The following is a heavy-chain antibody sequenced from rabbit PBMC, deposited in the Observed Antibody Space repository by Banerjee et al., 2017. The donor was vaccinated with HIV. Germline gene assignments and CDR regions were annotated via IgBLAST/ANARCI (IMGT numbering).Heavy chain of an antibody. Sequence: QSLEESGGGLVQPEGSLTLTCTASGFTISSSYYMCWVRQAPGKGLEWIGCSYTGSGSTYYATRAKGRFSTSKNSPTTVTLQMTSLTAADTATYFCARTGASTNGFAYFNLWGPGTLVTVS. CDR1: GFTISSSYY. D-gene: IGHD1-1*01. J-gene: IGHJ4*01. V-gene: IGHV1S40*01. CDR3: ARTGASTNGFAYFNL. CDR2: SYTGSGST.